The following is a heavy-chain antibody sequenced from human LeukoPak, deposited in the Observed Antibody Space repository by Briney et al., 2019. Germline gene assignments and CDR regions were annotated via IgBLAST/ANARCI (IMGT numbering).Heavy chain of an antibody. CDR1: GYTFTSYG. CDR3: ARRRIVAGTDAFDI. D-gene: IGHD6-19*01. CDR2: ISAYNGNT. J-gene: IGHJ3*02. Sequence: ASVKVSCKASGYTFTSYGISRVRQAPGQGLEWMGWISAYNGNTNYAQKLQGRVTMTTDTSTSTAYMELRSLRSDDTAVYYCARRRIVAGTDAFDIWGQGTMVTVSS. V-gene: IGHV1-18*01.